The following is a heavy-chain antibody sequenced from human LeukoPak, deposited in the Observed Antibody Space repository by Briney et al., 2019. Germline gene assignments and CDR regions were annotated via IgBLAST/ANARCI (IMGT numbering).Heavy chain of an antibody. J-gene: IGHJ4*02. D-gene: IGHD6-13*01. Sequence: SETLSLTCTVSGGSVSSGTYFWTWVRQPPGKGLEWIGHIHYSVTTNYNPSLKSRVTMSLDTSKNQFSLKLSSVTAADTAVYYCARGWGIAAAGTFDYWGQGTLVTVSS. CDR3: ARGWGIAAAGTFDY. CDR2: IHYSVTT. V-gene: IGHV4-61*01. CDR1: GGSVSSGTYF.